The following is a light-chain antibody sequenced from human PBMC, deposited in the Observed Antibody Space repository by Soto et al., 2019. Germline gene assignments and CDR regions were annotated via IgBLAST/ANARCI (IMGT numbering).Light chain of an antibody. V-gene: IGLV2-8*01. CDR2: EVN. CDR3: SSYAGSSNV. J-gene: IGLJ1*01. CDR1: SSDVGGYNY. Sequence: QSALTQPPSASGSPGQSVAISCTGTSSDVGGYNYVSWYQQHPGKAPKLMIYEVNKRPSGVPDRFPGSKSGNTASLTVCGLQAEDEADYYCSSYAGSSNVFGTGTKVTVL.